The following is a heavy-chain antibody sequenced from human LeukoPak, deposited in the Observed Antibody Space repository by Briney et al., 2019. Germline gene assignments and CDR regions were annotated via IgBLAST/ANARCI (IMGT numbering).Heavy chain of an antibody. J-gene: IGHJ6*02. V-gene: IGHV3-23*01. CDR3: ARDYAYYDSGRSGDYYYYGMDV. CDR1: GFTFSSYA. Sequence: GGSLRLSCAASGFTFSSYAMSWVRQAPGKGLEWVSAISGSGGSTYYADSVKGRFTISRDNSKNRLYLQMHSLRAEDTAVYYCARDYAYYDSGRSGDYYYYGMDVWGQGTTVTVS. CDR2: ISGSGGST. D-gene: IGHD3-10*01.